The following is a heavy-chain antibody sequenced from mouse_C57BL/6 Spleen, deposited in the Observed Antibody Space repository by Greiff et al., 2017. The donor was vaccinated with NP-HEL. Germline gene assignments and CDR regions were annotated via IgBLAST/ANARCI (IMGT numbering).Heavy chain of an antibody. J-gene: IGHJ3*01. CDR2: IDPSDSYT. D-gene: IGHD1-1*01. CDR3: ARYYYGSPFAY. V-gene: IGHV1-69*01. CDR1: GYTFTSYW. Sequence: QVQLQQPGAELVMPGASVKLSCKASGYTFTSYWMHWVKQRPGQGLEWIGEIDPSDSYTNYNQKFKGKSTLTVDKSSITAYMHLSSLTSEDSAVYYCARYYYGSPFAYWGQGTLVTVSA.